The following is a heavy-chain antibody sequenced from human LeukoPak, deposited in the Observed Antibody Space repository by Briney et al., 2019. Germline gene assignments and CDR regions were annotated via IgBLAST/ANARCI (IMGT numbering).Heavy chain of an antibody. D-gene: IGHD6-13*01. V-gene: IGHV4-61*02. Sequence: SQTLSLTCTVSGGSISSGGYYWSWIRQPAGKGLEWIGRIYTSGSTNYNPSLKSRVTISVDTSKNQFSLKLSSVTAADTAVYYCARNGAAAFDYWGQGTLVTVSS. CDR1: GGSISSGGYY. CDR2: IYTSGST. J-gene: IGHJ4*02. CDR3: ARNGAAAFDY.